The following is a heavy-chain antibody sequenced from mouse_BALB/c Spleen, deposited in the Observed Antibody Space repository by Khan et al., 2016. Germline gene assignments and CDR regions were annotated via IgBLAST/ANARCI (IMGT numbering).Heavy chain of an antibody. Sequence: QVQLKESGPGLVAPSQSLSITCTVSGFSLTGYGVNWVRQPPGKGLEWLGKIWGDGRTDYNSALKSRVSISKDNSKSQVFLKMNSLQTDDTANDFCAIDYDGFTYWGQGTLVIVSA. CDR1: GFSLTGYG. CDR2: IWGDGRT. J-gene: IGHJ3*01. D-gene: IGHD2-4*01. V-gene: IGHV2-6-7*01. CDR3: AIDYDGFTY.